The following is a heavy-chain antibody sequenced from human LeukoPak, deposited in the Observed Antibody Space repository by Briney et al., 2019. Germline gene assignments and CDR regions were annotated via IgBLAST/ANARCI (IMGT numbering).Heavy chain of an antibody. J-gene: IGHJ4*02. V-gene: IGHV4-34*01. CDR3: ARFGSSGYYYFDY. CDR1: GGSFSGYY. Sequence: PSETLSLTCAVYGGSFSGYYWSWIRQPPGKGLEWIGEINHSGSTNHNPSLKSRVTISVDTSKNQFSLKLSSVTAADTAVYYCARFGSSGYYYFDYWGQGTLVTVSS. CDR2: INHSGST. D-gene: IGHD3-22*01.